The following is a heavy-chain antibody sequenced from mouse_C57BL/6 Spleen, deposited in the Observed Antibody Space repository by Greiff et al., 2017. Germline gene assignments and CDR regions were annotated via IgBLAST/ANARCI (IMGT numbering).Heavy chain of an antibody. CDR1: GYAFSSYW. CDR3: ARSGGYEKFDY. CDR2: IYPGDGDT. J-gene: IGHJ2*01. D-gene: IGHD2-2*01. Sequence: LEESGAELVKPGASVKISCTASGYAFSSYWMNWVKQRPGKGLEWIGQIYPGDGDTNYNGKFKGKATLTADTSASTAYMQLSSLTSEDSAVYFCARSGGYEKFDYWGQGTTLTVSS. V-gene: IGHV1-80*01.